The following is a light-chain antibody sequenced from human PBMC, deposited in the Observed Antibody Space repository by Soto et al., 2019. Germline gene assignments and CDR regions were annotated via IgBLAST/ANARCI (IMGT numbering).Light chain of an antibody. J-gene: IGKJ5*01. Sequence: EIVLTQSPGTLSLSPGEEATLPCRPSQSWRSGNLAWYRQKPGLAPRLLFYHTSNRATGIPDRFSGSGSGTDFTLIISRLEPEDFAVYYCQQYGSSPITFGQGTRLEIK. CDR1: QSWRSGN. V-gene: IGKV3-20*01. CDR3: QQYGSSPIT. CDR2: HTS.